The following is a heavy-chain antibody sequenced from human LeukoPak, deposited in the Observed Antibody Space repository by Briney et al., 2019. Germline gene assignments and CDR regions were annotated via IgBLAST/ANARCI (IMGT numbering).Heavy chain of an antibody. CDR2: INTDGSST. V-gene: IGHV3-74*01. J-gene: IGHJ4*02. CDR3: ARGTYYYDSSGSWSY. D-gene: IGHD3-22*01. Sequence: GGSLRLSCAASGFNFSSYWMHWVRQAPGNGLVWVSRINTDGSSTSYADSVKGRFTISRDNAKNTLYPQMNSLRAEDTAVYYCARGTYYYDSSGSWSYWGQGTLVTVSS. CDR1: GFNFSSYW.